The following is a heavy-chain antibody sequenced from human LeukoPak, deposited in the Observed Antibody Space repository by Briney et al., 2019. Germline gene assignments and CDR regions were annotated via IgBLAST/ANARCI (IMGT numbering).Heavy chain of an antibody. CDR2: IYHSGST. CDR1: GGSISSGGYS. V-gene: IGHV4-30-2*01. Sequence: SETLSLTCAVSGGSISSGGYSWSWIRQPPGKGPEWIGYIYHSGSTYYNPSLKSRVTISVDRSKNQFSLKLSSVTAADTAVYYCTPEGLKGAISSDFDYWGQGILVTVSS. D-gene: IGHD2-2*01. J-gene: IGHJ4*02. CDR3: TPEGLKGAISSDFDY.